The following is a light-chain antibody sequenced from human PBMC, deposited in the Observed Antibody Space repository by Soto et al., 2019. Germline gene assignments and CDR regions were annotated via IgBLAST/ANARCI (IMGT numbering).Light chain of an antibody. V-gene: IGKV3-15*01. CDR3: QQYNNWPYT. CDR1: QGIGDT. CDR2: GAS. Sequence: EVVMTQSPATLSVSPGEGVTLSCRANQGIGDTLAWYQHKPGQTPRLLIYGASTRATGIPARFSGSGSGTEFTLTISSLQSEDFAVYYCQQYNNWPYTFGQGTKLEIK. J-gene: IGKJ2*01.